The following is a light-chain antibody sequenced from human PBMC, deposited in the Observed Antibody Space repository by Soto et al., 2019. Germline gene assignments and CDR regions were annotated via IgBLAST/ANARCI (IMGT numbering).Light chain of an antibody. CDR2: DAS. CDR1: QDINKY. V-gene: IGKV1-33*01. CDR3: QQYDNPPLT. Sequence: DIQMTQSPSSLSASVGDRVTITCQASQDINKYLNWYQQKPGKAPKLLIYDASNLETGVPSNFSGSGSGRDFSFTISSLQPEDIATYYCQQYDNPPLTFGGGTKVEIK. J-gene: IGKJ4*01.